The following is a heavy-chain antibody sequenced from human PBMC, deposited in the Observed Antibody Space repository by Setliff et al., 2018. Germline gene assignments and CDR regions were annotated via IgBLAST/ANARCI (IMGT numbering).Heavy chain of an antibody. J-gene: IGHJ4*02. Sequence: ASVKVSCKASGYTFTSYYMHWVRQAPGQGLEWMGIINPSGGSTSYAQKFQGRVTMTRNTSISTAYMELSSLRSDDTAVYYCARSGWLRGYYFDYWGQGTLVTVS. CDR2: INPSGGST. D-gene: IGHD5-12*01. CDR3: ARSGWLRGYYFDY. V-gene: IGHV1-46*01. CDR1: GYTFTSYY.